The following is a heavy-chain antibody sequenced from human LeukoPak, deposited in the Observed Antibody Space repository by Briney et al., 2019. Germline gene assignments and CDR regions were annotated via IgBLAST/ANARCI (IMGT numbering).Heavy chain of an antibody. D-gene: IGHD6-19*01. J-gene: IGHJ5*02. CDR2: IYYSGNT. V-gene: IGHV4-39*01. CDR3: ARRLRLDWFDP. CDR1: GGSISSSSHH. Sequence: SETLSLTCTVSGGSISSSSHHWSWVRQPPGKGLEWIGSIYYSGNTYYNPSLKSRVTISVDTSKNQFSLKLSSVTAADTAVYYCARRLRLDWFDPWGQGTLVTVSS.